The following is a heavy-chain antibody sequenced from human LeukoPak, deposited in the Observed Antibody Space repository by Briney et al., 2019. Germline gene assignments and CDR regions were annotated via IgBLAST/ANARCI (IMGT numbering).Heavy chain of an antibody. CDR1: GGSFSGYY. CDR3: ARTKTRNYYFDY. J-gene: IGHJ4*02. CDR2: INHSGST. D-gene: IGHD4-4*01. V-gene: IGHV4-34*01. Sequence: PSETLSLTCAVYGGSFSGYYWSWIRQPPGKGLEWIGEINHSGSTNYNPSLKSRVTISVDTSKNQFSLKLSSVTAADTAVYYCARTKTRNYYFDYWGQGTLVTVSS.